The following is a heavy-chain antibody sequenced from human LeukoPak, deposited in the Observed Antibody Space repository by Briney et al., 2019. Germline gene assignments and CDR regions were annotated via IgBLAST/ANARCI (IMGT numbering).Heavy chain of an antibody. J-gene: IGHJ4*02. CDR3: ARGVGSGYTDD. D-gene: IGHD3-22*01. V-gene: IGHV4-34*01. Sequence: SETLSLTCAVYGGSFSGYYWSWIRQPPGKGLEWIGSIYYSGNTYYNPSLKSRVTISLDTSRNQFSLKLNSVTAADTAVYYCARGVGSGYTDDWGQGTLVTVFS. CDR1: GGSFSGYY. CDR2: IYYSGNT.